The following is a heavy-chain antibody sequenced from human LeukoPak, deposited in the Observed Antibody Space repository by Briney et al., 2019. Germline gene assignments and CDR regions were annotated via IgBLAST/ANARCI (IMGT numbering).Heavy chain of an antibody. D-gene: IGHD2-15*01. Sequence: ASVKVSCKASGYTFTSYYMHWVRQAPGQGLEWMGIINPSGGSTSYAQKFQGRVTMTRDTSTSTVYMELSSLRSEDTAVYYCARSFKYCSGGSCYSPSYGMDVWGQGTTVTVSS. J-gene: IGHJ6*02. CDR2: INPSGGST. V-gene: IGHV1-46*01. CDR3: ARSFKYCSGGSCYSPSYGMDV. CDR1: GYTFTSYY.